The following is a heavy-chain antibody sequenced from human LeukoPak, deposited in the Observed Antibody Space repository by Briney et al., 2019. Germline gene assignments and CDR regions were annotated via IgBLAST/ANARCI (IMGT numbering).Heavy chain of an antibody. V-gene: IGHV3-23*01. CDR2: ISGSGGST. J-gene: IGHJ4*02. CDR1: GFTFSSYG. CDR3: TTDGVGVEGATYDN. D-gene: IGHD1-26*01. Sequence: PGGSLRLSCAVSGFTFSSYGMSWVRQAPGKGLEWVSGISGSGGSTYYADSVKGRFTISRDNSKNTLYLQMNSLKTEDTAVYYCTTDGVGVEGATYDNWGQGTLVSVSS.